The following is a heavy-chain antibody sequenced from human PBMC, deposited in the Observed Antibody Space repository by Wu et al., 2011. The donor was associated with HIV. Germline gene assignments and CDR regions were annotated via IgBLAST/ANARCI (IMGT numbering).Heavy chain of an antibody. Sequence: QVQLVQSGAEVKKPGSSVKVSCKTSGGIFSSHAISWVRQAPGQGLEWMGGIIPVFGTANYAQKFQGRVTITADKSTSTAYMELNSLRSEDTAIYYCARAIGTTSPYYLHYMDVWGKGTTVTV. CDR3: ARAIGTTSPYYLHYMDV. CDR2: IIPVFGTA. D-gene: IGHD1-1*01. V-gene: IGHV1-69*14. J-gene: IGHJ6*03. CDR1: GGIFSSHA.